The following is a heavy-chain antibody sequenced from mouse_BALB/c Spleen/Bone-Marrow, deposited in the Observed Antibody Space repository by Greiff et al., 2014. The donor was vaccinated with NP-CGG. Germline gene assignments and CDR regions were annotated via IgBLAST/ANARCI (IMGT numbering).Heavy chain of an antibody. CDR2: IDPTNGNT. V-gene: IGHV14-3*02. Sequence: EVQLQESGAALVKPGASVKLSCTASGFNIKDTYMHWVKQRPEQGLEWIGRIDPTNGNTKYNQKFQGKATITADTSSNTAYLQLSSLTSEDSAVYYCANYYYGSHFDYWGQGTTLTVSS. CDR1: GFNIKDTY. CDR3: ANYYYGSHFDY. J-gene: IGHJ2*01. D-gene: IGHD1-1*01.